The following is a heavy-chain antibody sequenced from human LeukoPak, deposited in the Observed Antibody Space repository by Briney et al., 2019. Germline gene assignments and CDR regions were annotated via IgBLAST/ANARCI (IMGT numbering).Heavy chain of an antibody. D-gene: IGHD4-17*01. CDR2: ISGSGGRT. V-gene: IGHV3-23*01. Sequence: PGGSLRLSCAASGFTFSSYAKSWVRQAPGKGLEWVSAISGSGGRTYYADSVKGRFTISRDNSKNTVYLQMNSLRAEDTAVYYCAKDLESMTTVPHWGQGTLVTVSS. CDR3: AKDLESMTTVPH. CDR1: GFTFSSYA. J-gene: IGHJ4*02.